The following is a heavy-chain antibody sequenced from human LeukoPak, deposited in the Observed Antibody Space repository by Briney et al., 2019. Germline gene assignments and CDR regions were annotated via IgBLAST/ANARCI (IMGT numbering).Heavy chain of an antibody. CDR2: IFYRGST. D-gene: IGHD6-19*01. J-gene: IGHJ4*02. Sequence: SETLSLTCTVSDGSINTPNYYWGWIRQPPGKGLEWIGNIFYRGSTYYGPSLKSRVTISLDTSKNQFSLNLNSVTAADTAVYYCARDLSSGWYRYWGQGTLVTVSS. CDR3: ARDLSSGWYRY. CDR1: DGSINTPNYY. V-gene: IGHV4-39*07.